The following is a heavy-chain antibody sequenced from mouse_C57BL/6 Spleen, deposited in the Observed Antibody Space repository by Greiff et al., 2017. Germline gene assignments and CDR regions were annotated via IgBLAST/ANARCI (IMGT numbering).Heavy chain of an antibody. CDR3: ARGKTAQVYFDY. V-gene: IGHV1-80*01. J-gene: IGHJ2*01. CDR2: IYPGDGDT. D-gene: IGHD3-2*02. CDR1: GYAFSSYW. Sequence: VQLQQSGAELVKPGASVKISCKASGYAFSSYWMHWVKQRPGKGLEWIGQIYPGDGDTNYNGQFKGKATLTAYIYSSTAYMQLSSLTSDDSAVYFWARGKTAQVYFDYWGQGTTLTVSS.